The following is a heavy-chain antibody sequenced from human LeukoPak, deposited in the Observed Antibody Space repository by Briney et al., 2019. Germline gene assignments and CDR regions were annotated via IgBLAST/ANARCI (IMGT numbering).Heavy chain of an antibody. V-gene: IGHV3-23*01. D-gene: IGHD5-12*01. CDR2: ISDSGDKT. CDR3: AKRIVTTTRGGFDY. J-gene: IGHJ4*02. CDR1: GFTFSSYA. Sequence: GGSLRLSCAASGFTFSSYAMTWVRQAPGKGLEWVSGISDSGDKTYYADSVKGWFTISRDNSKDTLYLQMNSLRAEDTAVYYCAKRIVTTTRGGFDYWGQGTLVTVSS.